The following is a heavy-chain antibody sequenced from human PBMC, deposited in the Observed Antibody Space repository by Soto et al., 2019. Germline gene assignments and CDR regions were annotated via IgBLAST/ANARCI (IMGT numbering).Heavy chain of an antibody. CDR2: LYTGGTT. Sequence: PGGSLRLSCAVSGFSVSDNWMSWVRQAPGKGLEWVSVLYTGGTTYYADSVKGRFTISGDTSNNTLYLQMNSLRAEDTAVYYCARTTGNQPCSFSYWGQGTLVTVSS. D-gene: IGHD2-15*01. J-gene: IGHJ4*02. CDR3: ARTTGNQPCSFSY. V-gene: IGHV3-53*01. CDR1: GFSVSDNW.